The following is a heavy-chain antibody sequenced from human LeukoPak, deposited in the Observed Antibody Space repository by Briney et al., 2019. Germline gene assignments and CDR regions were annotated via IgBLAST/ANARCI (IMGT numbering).Heavy chain of an antibody. V-gene: IGHV3-30*02. D-gene: IGHD6-13*01. Sequence: GGSLRLSRAASGFLLSSYGMHWVRHAPGKGLEWVAFIQYDGSTQYYADTVKGRFTISRENSKNTLYLQMNSLRAEDTAVDYCAADGSYFDYWGQGTLVTVSS. CDR2: IQYDGSTQ. CDR3: AADGSYFDY. J-gene: IGHJ4*02. CDR1: GFLLSSYG.